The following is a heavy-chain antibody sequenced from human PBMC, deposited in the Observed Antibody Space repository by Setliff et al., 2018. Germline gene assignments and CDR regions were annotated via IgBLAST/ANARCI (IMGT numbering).Heavy chain of an antibody. CDR1: GDSSSGHH. Sequence: SETLSLTCTVSGDSSSGHHWSWIRQPPGKGLEWIGYISRSGNTKYNPSLKSRVAISIDTSKKQFSLEVSSVTAADTAVYYCGRGFSRIEGWGNWFDPWGQGILVTVSS. CDR3: GRGFSRIEGWGNWFDP. D-gene: IGHD2-15*01. CDR2: ISRSGNT. J-gene: IGHJ5*02. V-gene: IGHV4-59*11.